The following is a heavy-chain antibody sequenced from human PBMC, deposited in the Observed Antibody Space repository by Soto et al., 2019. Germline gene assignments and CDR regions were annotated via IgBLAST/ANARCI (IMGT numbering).Heavy chain of an antibody. V-gene: IGHV4-30-2*01. D-gene: IGHD1-26*01. CDR3: ARGNYYASNFDY. CDR1: GGSISSGGYS. Sequence: SETLSLTCAVSGGSISSGGYSWSWTRQPPGKGLEWIGYIYHSGSTYYNPSLKSRVTISVDRSKNQFSLKLSSVTAADTAVYYCARGNYYASNFDYWGQGTLVTVSS. CDR2: IYHSGST. J-gene: IGHJ4*02.